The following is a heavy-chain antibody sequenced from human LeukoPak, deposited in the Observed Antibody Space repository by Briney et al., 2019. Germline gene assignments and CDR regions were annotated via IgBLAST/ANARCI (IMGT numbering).Heavy chain of an antibody. V-gene: IGHV3-23*01. J-gene: IGHJ4*02. D-gene: IGHD6-13*01. CDR1: GFTFGSYA. CDR3: ARDGAAAGSLDLYYFDY. Sequence: GGSLRLSCAASGFTFGSYAMSWVRQAPGKGLKWVATVTASGARTHYEDSVKGRFTISRDNSKNTLYLQMNSLRAEDTAVYYCARDGAAAGSLDLYYFDYWGQGTLVTVSS. CDR2: VTASGART.